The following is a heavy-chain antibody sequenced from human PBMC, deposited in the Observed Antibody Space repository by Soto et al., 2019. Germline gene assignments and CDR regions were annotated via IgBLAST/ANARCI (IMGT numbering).Heavy chain of an antibody. CDR2: IIPIFGTA. J-gene: IGHJ6*02. CDR3: ARGAYDILTGYYDYYYYGMDV. D-gene: IGHD3-9*01. CDR1: GGTFSSYA. Sequence: QVQLVQSGAEVKKPGSSVKVSCKASGGTFSSYAISWVRQAPGQGLEWMGGIIPIFGTANHAQKFQGRVTITADESTSTAYMELSSLRSEDTAVYYCARGAYDILTGYYDYYYYGMDVWGQGTTVTVSS. V-gene: IGHV1-69*12.